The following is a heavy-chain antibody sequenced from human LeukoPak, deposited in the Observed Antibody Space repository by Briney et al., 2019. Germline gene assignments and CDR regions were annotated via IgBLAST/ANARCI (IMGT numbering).Heavy chain of an antibody. CDR2: ISWNSGSI. J-gene: IGHJ3*02. Sequence: GGSLRLSCAASGFTFDDYAMHWVRQAPGKGLEWVSGISWNSGSIGYADSVKGRFTISRDSAKNSLYLQMNSLRAEDMALYYCAKDIGAVAGYAFDIWGQGTMVTVSS. D-gene: IGHD6-19*01. CDR3: AKDIGAVAGYAFDI. CDR1: GFTFDDYA. V-gene: IGHV3-9*03.